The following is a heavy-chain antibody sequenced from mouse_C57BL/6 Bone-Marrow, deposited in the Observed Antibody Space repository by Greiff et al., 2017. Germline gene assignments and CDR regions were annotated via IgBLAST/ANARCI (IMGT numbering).Heavy chain of an antibody. CDR3: TTDGLYAMDY. D-gene: IGHD2-3*01. Sequence: EVQLQQSVAELVRPGASVKLSCTASGFHIKDDYMHWVKQRPEQGLEWIGWLDPENGDTEYASKFQGKVTITADTSSNTAYLQLSSLTSEDTAVYYCTTDGLYAMDYWGQGTSVTVSS. CDR1: GFHIKDDY. J-gene: IGHJ4*01. CDR2: LDPENGDT. V-gene: IGHV14-4*01.